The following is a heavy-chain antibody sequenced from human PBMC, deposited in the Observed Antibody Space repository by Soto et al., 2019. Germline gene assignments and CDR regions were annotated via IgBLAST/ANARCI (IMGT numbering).Heavy chain of an antibody. CDR3: XXXXGGYRFDH. Sequence: QVQLQESGPGLVQPSETLSLTCVGASFGTYYWSWIRQPPGKGLEWLGYIFSSEHFKYNPSLKRXXXXSVDPSXNHVSXXXXXXTAADTXVYXXXXXXGGYRFDHWGQGTLVTVSS. CDR2: IFSSEHF. D-gene: IGHD3-16*02. J-gene: IGHJ4*02. V-gene: IGHV4-59*01. CDR1: ASFGTYY.